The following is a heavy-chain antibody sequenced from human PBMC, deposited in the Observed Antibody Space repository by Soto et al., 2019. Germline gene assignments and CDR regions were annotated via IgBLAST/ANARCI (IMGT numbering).Heavy chain of an antibody. V-gene: IGHV4-34*01. CDR3: ARGVAAEI. CDR2: INHSGST. J-gene: IGHJ4*02. D-gene: IGHD6-13*01. Sequence: PXATLSLTCAVYGGSFSGYYGSWIRQPPGKGLEWIGEINHSGSTNYNPSLKSRVTISVDTSKNQFSLKLSSVTAADTAVYYCARGVAAEIWGQGTLVTV. CDR1: GGSFSGYY.